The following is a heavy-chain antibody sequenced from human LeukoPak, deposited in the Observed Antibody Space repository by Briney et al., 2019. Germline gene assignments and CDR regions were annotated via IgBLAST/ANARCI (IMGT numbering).Heavy chain of an antibody. CDR2: IYYSGST. Sequence: SETLSLTCTVSGGSISSYYWSWIQQPPGKGLEWIGYIYYSGSTNYNPSLKSRVTISVDTSKNQFSLKLSSVTAADTAVYYCARGLPHDYGDPFDYWGQGTLVTVSS. CDR3: ARGLPHDYGDPFDY. V-gene: IGHV4-59*12. J-gene: IGHJ4*02. D-gene: IGHD4-17*01. CDR1: GGSISSYY.